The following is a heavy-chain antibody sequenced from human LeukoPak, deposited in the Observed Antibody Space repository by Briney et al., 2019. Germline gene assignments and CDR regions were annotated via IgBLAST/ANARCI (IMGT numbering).Heavy chain of an antibody. J-gene: IGHJ5*02. Sequence: SETLSLTCTVSGGSVSSGSYYWSWIRQPPGKGLEWIGYIYYSGSTNYNPSLKSRVTISVDTSKNQFSLKLSSVTAADTAVYYCARDLRYCSSTSCSNWFDPWGQGTLVTVSS. CDR3: ARDLRYCSSTSCSNWFDP. CDR2: IYYSGST. D-gene: IGHD2-2*01. CDR1: GGSVSSGSYY. V-gene: IGHV4-61*01.